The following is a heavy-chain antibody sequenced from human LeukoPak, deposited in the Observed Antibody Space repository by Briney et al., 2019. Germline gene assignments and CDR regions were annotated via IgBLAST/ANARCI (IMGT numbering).Heavy chain of an antibody. V-gene: IGHV3-48*03. D-gene: IGHD3-3*01. CDR1: GFTFSSYE. CDR3: ATLEVEFDY. J-gene: IGHJ4*02. CDR2: ISSSGSTI. Sequence: GGSPRLSCAASGFTFSSYEMNWVRQAPGKGLEWVSYISSSGSTIYYADSVKGRFTISRDNAKNSLYLQMNSLRAEDTAVYYCATLEVEFDYWGQGTLVTVSS.